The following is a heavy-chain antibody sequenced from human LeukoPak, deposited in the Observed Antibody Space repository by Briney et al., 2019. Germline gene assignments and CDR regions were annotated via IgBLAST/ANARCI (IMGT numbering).Heavy chain of an antibody. Sequence: GGSLRLSCAASGFTFSSYAMSWVRQAPGKGLEWVSAISGSGGSTYYADSVKGRSTISRDNSKNTLYLQMNSLRAEDTAVYYCAKPAAPYYYYGMDVWGQGTTVTVSS. D-gene: IGHD6-13*01. J-gene: IGHJ6*02. CDR2: ISGSGGST. CDR3: AKPAAPYYYYGMDV. CDR1: GFTFSSYA. V-gene: IGHV3-23*01.